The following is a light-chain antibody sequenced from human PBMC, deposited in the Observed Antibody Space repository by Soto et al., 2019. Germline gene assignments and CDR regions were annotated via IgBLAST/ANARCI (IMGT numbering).Light chain of an antibody. Sequence: EIVLTQSPATLSLSPGERATLSCRASQSVSSYLAWYQQKPGQAPRLLIYDASNSATDIPARFSGSGSGTDFTLTISNLEPEDFAVYYCQQRANWPPITFGQGTRLEIK. CDR1: QSVSSY. V-gene: IGKV3-11*01. CDR3: QQRANWPPIT. J-gene: IGKJ5*01. CDR2: DAS.